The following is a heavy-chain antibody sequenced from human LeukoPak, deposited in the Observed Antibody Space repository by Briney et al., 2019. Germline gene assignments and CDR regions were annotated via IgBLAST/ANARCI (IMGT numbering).Heavy chain of an antibody. CDR2: LNHSGST. D-gene: IGHD6-13*01. J-gene: IGHJ5*02. V-gene: IGHV4-34*01. CDR1: GGSVSAYY. Sequence: SETLSLTCAVYGGSVSAYYWSWIRQPPGKGLEWIGELNHSGSTNYNPSLKSRVTISIDTSKNQFSLEMSSVTAADTAVYYCARGRGARSSRWYNWFDPWGQGTLVTVSS. CDR3: ARGRGARSSRWYNWFDP.